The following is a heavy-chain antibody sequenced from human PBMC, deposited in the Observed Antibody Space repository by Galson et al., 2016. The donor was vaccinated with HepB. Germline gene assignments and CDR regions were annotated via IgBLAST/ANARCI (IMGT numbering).Heavy chain of an antibody. D-gene: IGHD6-13*01. V-gene: IGHV4-30-2*01. Sequence: TLSLTCAVSGGSISSGGYSWSWIRQPPGKGLEWIGYIYHSGSTYYTPSLTRRVTISVDRSKNQFSLKLSSVTAADTAVYYCARASSYSSSWYMSYYFDYWGQGTLVTVSS. CDR1: GGSISSGGYS. CDR3: ARASSYSSSWYMSYYFDY. J-gene: IGHJ4*02. CDR2: IYHSGST.